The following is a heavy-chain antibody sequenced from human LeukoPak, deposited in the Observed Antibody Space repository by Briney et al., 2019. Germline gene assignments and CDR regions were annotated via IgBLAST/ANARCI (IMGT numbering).Heavy chain of an antibody. D-gene: IGHD3-10*02. Sequence: PGGSLRLSCAASGFTFSSYAMSWVRQAPGKVPEWVSAISGSGGSTYYADSVKGRFTISRDNSKNTLYLQMNRLRAEDTAVYYCAELGITMIGGVWGKGTTVTISS. CDR1: GFTFSSYA. CDR3: AELGITMIGGV. CDR2: ISGSGGST. J-gene: IGHJ6*04. V-gene: IGHV3-23*01.